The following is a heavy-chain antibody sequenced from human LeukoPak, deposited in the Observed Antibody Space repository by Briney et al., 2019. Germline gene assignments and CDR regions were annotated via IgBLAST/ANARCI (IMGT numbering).Heavy chain of an antibody. Sequence: PSETLSLTCTVSGGSVSSGSYYWSWIRQPPGKGLEWIGYIYYSGSTNYNPSLKSRVTISVDTFKNQFSLKLSSVTAADTAVYYCARDLVVAANFVYFDYWGQGTLVTVPS. CDR1: GGSVSSGSYY. D-gene: IGHD2-15*01. V-gene: IGHV4-61*01. CDR3: ARDLVVAANFVYFDY. J-gene: IGHJ4*02. CDR2: IYYSGST.